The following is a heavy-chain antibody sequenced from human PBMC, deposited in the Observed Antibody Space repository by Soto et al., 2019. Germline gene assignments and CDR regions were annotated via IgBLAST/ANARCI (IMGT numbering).Heavy chain of an antibody. Sequence: GGSLRLSCAASGFTFSSYSMNWVRQAPGKGLEWVSSISSSSSYIYYADSVKGRFTISRDNAKNSLYLQMNSLRAEDTAVYYCARAYWNDGSSKWWGRDDSYYYMDVWGKGTTVTVSS. D-gene: IGHD1-1*01. J-gene: IGHJ6*03. CDR1: GFTFSSYS. CDR3: ARAYWNDGSSKWWGRDDSYYYMDV. V-gene: IGHV3-21*01. CDR2: ISSSSSYI.